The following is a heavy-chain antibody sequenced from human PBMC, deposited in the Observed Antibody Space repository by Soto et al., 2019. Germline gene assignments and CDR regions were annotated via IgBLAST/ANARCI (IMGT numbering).Heavy chain of an antibody. CDR1: GFTFSNYG. Sequence: ESGGGVVPPGRSLRLSCAASGFTFSNYGMHWVRQAPGKGLEWVGIIWHDGNNKYYADSVRGRFIISRDNSKNRLYLQMNSLRAEDTAVYYCASDLVGASDSYGLDVRGQGTPVTVSS. CDR2: IWHDGNNK. D-gene: IGHD1-26*01. J-gene: IGHJ6*02. V-gene: IGHV3-33*01. CDR3: ASDLVGASDSYGLDV.